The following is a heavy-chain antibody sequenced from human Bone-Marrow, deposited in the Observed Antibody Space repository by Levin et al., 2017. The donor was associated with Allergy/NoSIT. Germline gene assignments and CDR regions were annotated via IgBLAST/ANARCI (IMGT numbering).Heavy chain of an antibody. CDR2: IYYSGST. CDR3: ARWMGVGVVSTPLYYFDY. J-gene: IGHJ4*02. V-gene: IGHV4-31*03. Sequence: SQTLSLTCTVSGDSISSGGYYWSWIRQHPGKGLEWIGYIYYSGSTYFNPSLKSRLIISVDTTNNQFSLKLSSVTAADTAVYYCARWMGVGVVSTPLYYFDYWGQGILVTVSS. CDR1: GDSISSGGYY. D-gene: IGHD3-3*01.